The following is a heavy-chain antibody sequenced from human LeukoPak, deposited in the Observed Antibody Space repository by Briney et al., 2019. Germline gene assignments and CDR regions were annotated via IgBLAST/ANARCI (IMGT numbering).Heavy chain of an antibody. CDR1: GFTFSTYG. J-gene: IGHJ6*03. D-gene: IGHD2-2*03. CDR2: ISGSGSGT. V-gene: IGHV3-23*01. CDR3: ATHGSAHYYMDV. Sequence: GGTLRLSCAASGFTFSTYGMSWVRQAPGKGLEWVSGISGSGSGTYYADSVKGRFTISRDNSKNTLHLQMNSLRAEDTAVYYCATHGSAHYYMDVWGKGTTVTISS.